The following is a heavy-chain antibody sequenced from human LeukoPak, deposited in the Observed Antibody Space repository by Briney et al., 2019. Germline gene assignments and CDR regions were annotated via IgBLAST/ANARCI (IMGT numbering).Heavy chain of an antibody. Sequence: GASLRLSCAASGFTFSSYGMSWVRQAPGKGLXXXXAINGGATYTYYADSVKGRFTISRDNSKNTLYLQMNSLRAEDTAVYYCAKDPILTVVNWFDSWGLGTLVSVSS. V-gene: IGHV3-23*01. D-gene: IGHD2-21*02. CDR2: INGGATYT. J-gene: IGHJ5*01. CDR1: GFTFSSYG. CDR3: AKDPILTVVNWFDS.